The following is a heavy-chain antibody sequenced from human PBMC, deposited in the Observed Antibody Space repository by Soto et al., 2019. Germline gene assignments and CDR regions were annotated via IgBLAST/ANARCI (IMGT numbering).Heavy chain of an antibody. CDR1: GLTFSSSA. CDR2: SSASGGST. J-gene: IGHJ4*02. V-gene: IGHV3-23*01. D-gene: IGHD6-19*01. CDR3: AQGGQWVDVRFDY. Sequence: PGGSLRLSCTTSGLTFSSSAMSWVRQAPGKGLEWVSISSASGGSTYHADSVKGRFSISRDKSKNTLYLQMTRLRTEDTAVYYCAQGGQWVDVRFDYWGQGALVTVSS.